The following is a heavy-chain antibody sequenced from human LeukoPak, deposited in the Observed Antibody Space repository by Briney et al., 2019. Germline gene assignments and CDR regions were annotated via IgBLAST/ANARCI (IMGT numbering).Heavy chain of an antibody. CDR2: MNPNSGNT. Sequence: ASVKVSCKASGYTFTSYDINWVRQATGQGLEWMGWMNPNSGNTGYAQKFQGRVTMTRNTSISTAYMELSSLRSEDTAVYYCARVARGYCSGGXCXFGYWGQGTLVTVSS. J-gene: IGHJ4*02. D-gene: IGHD2-15*01. CDR1: GYTFTSYD. V-gene: IGHV1-8*01. CDR3: ARVARGYCSGGXCXFGY.